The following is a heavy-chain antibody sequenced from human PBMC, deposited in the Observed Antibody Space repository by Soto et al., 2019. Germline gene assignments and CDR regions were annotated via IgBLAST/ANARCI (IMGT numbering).Heavy chain of an antibody. Sequence: QLQLQESGPGLVKPSETLSLTCTVSGGSVSSSSYYWGWVRQPPWQRMEWIGSVYYSGSAYYTPSLESRVTISVDKSKNQSSLKLMSLSAADTAVYYCVRRGGLATISYYFDYWGQGALVTVSS. J-gene: IGHJ4*02. CDR1: GGSVSSSSYY. CDR2: VYYSGSA. V-gene: IGHV4-39*01. CDR3: VRRGGLATISYYFDY. D-gene: IGHD3-16*01.